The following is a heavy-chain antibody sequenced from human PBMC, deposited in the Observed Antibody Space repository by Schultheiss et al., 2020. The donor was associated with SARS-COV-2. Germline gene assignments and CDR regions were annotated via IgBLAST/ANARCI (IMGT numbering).Heavy chain of an antibody. Sequence: GGSLRLSCAASGFTFDDYDMHWVRQAPGKGLEWVANIKQDGSEKYYVDSVKGRFTISRDNAKNSLYLQMNSLRAEDTAVYYCARDTGELLRQRSYYYGMDVWGQGTTVTVSS. J-gene: IGHJ6*02. V-gene: IGHV3-7*01. CDR3: ARDTGELLRQRSYYYGMDV. D-gene: IGHD1-26*01. CDR2: IKQDGSEK. CDR1: GFTFDDYD.